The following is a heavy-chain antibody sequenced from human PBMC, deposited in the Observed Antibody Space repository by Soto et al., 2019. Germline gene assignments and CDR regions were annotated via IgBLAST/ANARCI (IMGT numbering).Heavy chain of an antibody. CDR1: GFSLSTSGGG. Sequence: QITLKESGPTLVKPTETLTLTCTFSGFSLSTSGGGVGWIRQPPGKALEWLALIYWDDDKRYSPSLKSRLTITKDTSKNQVVLTMTNMDPVDTATYYCAHSPPIPPGEICAFDTWGQGTMVTVSS. J-gene: IGHJ3*02. CDR2: IYWDDDK. CDR3: AHSPPIPPGEICAFDT. D-gene: IGHD3-10*01. V-gene: IGHV2-5*02.